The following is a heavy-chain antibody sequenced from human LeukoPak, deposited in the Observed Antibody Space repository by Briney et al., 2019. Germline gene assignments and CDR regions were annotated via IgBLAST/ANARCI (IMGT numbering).Heavy chain of an antibody. D-gene: IGHD6-19*01. Sequence: SETLSLTCTVSGGSISSYYWTWIRQPPGKGLEWIGYMFYSGSSNYNPSLRSRVTISVDTSKNQISLKLSSVTAADTAVYYCARFNRNSSGRIDYWGQGTLVTVSS. J-gene: IGHJ4*02. CDR1: GGSISSYY. V-gene: IGHV4-59*01. CDR3: ARFNRNSSGRIDY. CDR2: MFYSGSS.